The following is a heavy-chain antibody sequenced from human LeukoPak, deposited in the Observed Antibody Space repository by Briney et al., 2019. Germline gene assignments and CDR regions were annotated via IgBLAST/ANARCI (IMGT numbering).Heavy chain of an antibody. J-gene: IGHJ4*02. CDR3: ATLPVRHGFDY. V-gene: IGHV4-59*08. D-gene: IGHD2-8*01. CDR1: GGSISSYY. CDR2: IYYRSST. Sequence: PSATLSLTSPVSGGSISSYYWSWIRPPPRKGRAWIGYIYYRSSTNYNPSLKRRVTISVHTSKNQFSLKLSSVTAADTAVYYCATLPVRHGFDYWGQGTLGTVSA.